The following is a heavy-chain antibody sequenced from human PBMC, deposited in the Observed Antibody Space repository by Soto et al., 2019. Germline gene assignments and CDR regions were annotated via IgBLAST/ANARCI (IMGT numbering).Heavy chain of an antibody. J-gene: IGHJ4*02. Sequence: QLQLQESGPGLVKPSETLSLTCTVSGGSISSSSSYWIWIRQPPGKGLEWVGSGYNSGSTHSNPSLKSRVTISVDTSKNQVSLKLRSVTAADTAVYYCARNYYDGSGHCYWGQGTLVTVSS. CDR3: ARNYYDGSGHCY. CDR2: GYNSGST. V-gene: IGHV4-39*01. CDR1: GGSISSSSSY. D-gene: IGHD3-22*01.